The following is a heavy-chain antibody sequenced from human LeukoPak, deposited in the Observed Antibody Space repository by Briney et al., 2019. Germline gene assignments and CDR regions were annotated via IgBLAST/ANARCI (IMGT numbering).Heavy chain of an antibody. J-gene: IGHJ4*02. CDR3: ARDPGYTSDWYGGYFDY. CDR1: GFTFSSYG. Sequence: GGSLRLSCAASGFTFSSYGMHWVRQAPGKGLEWVAVIWYDGSNKYYADSVKGRFTISRDNSKNTLYLQMNSLRAEDTAVYYCARDPGYTSDWYGGYFDYWGPGTLVTVSS. CDR2: IWYDGSNK. V-gene: IGHV3-33*01. D-gene: IGHD6-19*01.